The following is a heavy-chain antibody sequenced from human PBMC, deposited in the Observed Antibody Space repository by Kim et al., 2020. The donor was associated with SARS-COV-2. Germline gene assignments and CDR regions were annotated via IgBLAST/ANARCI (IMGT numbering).Heavy chain of an antibody. CDR1: GGSFSGYY. V-gene: IGHV4-34*01. CDR3: ARGRVDTMVRGVIEGGKDV. Sequence: SETLSLTCAVYGGSFSGYYWSWIRQPPGKGLEWIGEINHSGSTNYNPSLKSRVTISVDTSKNQFSLKLSSVTAADTAVYYCARGRVDTMVRGVIEGGKDVWGQGTTVTVSS. D-gene: IGHD3-10*01. J-gene: IGHJ6*02. CDR2: INHSGST.